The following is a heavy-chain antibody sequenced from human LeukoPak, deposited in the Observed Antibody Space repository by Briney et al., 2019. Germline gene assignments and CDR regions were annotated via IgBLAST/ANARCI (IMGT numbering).Heavy chain of an antibody. J-gene: IGHJ6*02. CDR1: GYTFSSYG. CDR3: ARAGLGELSSYYYYYGMDV. Sequence: GASVKVSCKASGYTFSSYGISWVRQAPGQGLELMGWINTYNGNTNYAQKLQGRVTMTTDTSTSTAYMELRSLRSDDTAVYYCARAGLGELSSYYYYYGMDVWGQGTTVTVSS. D-gene: IGHD3-16*02. V-gene: IGHV1-18*01. CDR2: INTYNGNT.